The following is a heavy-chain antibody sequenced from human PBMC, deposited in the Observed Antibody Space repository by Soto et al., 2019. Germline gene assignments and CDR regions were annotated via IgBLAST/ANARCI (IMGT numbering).Heavy chain of an antibody. CDR1: GGTFSSYA. CDR3: ARELPRKAYYYYGMDV. V-gene: IGHV1-69*13. Sequence: SVKVSCKASGGTFSSYAISWVRQAPGKGLEWMGGIIPIFGTANYAQKLQGRVTLTADESTSTAYLELRSLRSEDTAVYYRARELPRKAYYYYGMDVWGQGTTVTVSS. CDR2: IIPIFGTA. J-gene: IGHJ6*02.